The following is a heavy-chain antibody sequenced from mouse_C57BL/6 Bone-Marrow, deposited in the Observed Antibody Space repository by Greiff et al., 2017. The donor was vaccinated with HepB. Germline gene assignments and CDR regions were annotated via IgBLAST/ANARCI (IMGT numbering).Heavy chain of an antibody. D-gene: IGHD6-1*01. Sequence: VQLQQSGPELVKPGDSVKISCKASGYSFTGYFMNWVMQSHGKSLEWIGRINPYNGDTFYNQKFKGKATLTVDKSSSTAHMALRSLTSEDSAVYYCARQGSYLQAMDYWGQGTSVTVSS. J-gene: IGHJ4*01. CDR1: GYSFTGYF. CDR3: ARQGSYLQAMDY. V-gene: IGHV1-20*01. CDR2: INPYNGDT.